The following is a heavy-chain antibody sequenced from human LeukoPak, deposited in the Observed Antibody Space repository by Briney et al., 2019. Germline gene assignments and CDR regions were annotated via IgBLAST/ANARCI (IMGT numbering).Heavy chain of an antibody. Sequence: GGSLRLSCAASGFTFSSYGMHWVRQAPGKGLEWGAVIWYDGSNKYYADSVKGRFTIYRDNSKNTLYLQMNSLRAEDTAVYYCAREYSSSSGPYYYYGMDVWGQGTTVTVSS. CDR1: GFTFSSYG. J-gene: IGHJ6*02. V-gene: IGHV3-33*01. D-gene: IGHD6-6*01. CDR2: IWYDGSNK. CDR3: AREYSSSSGPYYYYGMDV.